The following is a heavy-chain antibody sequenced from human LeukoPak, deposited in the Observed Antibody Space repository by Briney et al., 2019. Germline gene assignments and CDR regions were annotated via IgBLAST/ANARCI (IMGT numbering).Heavy chain of an antibody. D-gene: IGHD3-10*01. CDR1: GYTFTSYG. CDR2: ISAYNGNT. Sequence: ASVKVSCKASGYTFTSYGISWVRQAPGQGLEWMGWISAYNGNTNYAQKFQGRVTMTRDTSTSTVYMELSSLRSEGTAVYYCARDRGSGSYYFDYWGQGTLVTVSS. V-gene: IGHV1-18*01. J-gene: IGHJ4*02. CDR3: ARDRGSGSYYFDY.